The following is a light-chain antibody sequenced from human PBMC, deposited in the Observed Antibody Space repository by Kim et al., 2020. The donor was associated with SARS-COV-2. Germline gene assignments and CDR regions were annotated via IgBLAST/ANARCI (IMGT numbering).Light chain of an antibody. J-gene: IGLJ3*02. CDR2: LNSDGSH. V-gene: IGLV4-69*01. CDR1: SGYNSYA. CDR3: QTWVTGIHV. Sequence: SVKLTCTQSSGYNSYAIAWHQQQPEKGPRYLMKLNSDGSHNKGDGIPNRFSGSSSGAERYLTISSLQSEDEADYYCQTWVTGIHVFGGGTQLTVL.